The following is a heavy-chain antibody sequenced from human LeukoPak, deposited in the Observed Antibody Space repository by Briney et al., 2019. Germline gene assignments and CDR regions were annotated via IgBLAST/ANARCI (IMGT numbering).Heavy chain of an antibody. CDR1: GGTFSSYA. CDR3: ARMVGNIVVFDY. Sequence: GASVKVSXKASGGTFSSYAISWVRQAPGQGLEWMGGIIPIFGTANYAQKFQGRVTITTDESTSTAYMELSSLRSEDTAVYYCARMVGNIVVFDYWGQGTLVTVSS. CDR2: IIPIFGTA. V-gene: IGHV1-69*05. D-gene: IGHD1-26*01. J-gene: IGHJ4*02.